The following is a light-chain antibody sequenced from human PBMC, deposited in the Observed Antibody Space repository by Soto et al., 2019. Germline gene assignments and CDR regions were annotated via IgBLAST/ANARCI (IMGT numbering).Light chain of an antibody. CDR2: DVS. J-gene: IGLJ1*01. CDR3: SSYTSSSAGV. Sequence: QSVLTQPASVSGSPGQSITTSCTGTSSDVCVYNYVSLYQQHPGKAPKLIIYDVSNRPSGVSNRFSGSKSGNTASLTISGLQAEDEADYYCSSYTSSSAGVFGTGTKVTVL. V-gene: IGLV2-14*01. CDR1: SSDVCVYNY.